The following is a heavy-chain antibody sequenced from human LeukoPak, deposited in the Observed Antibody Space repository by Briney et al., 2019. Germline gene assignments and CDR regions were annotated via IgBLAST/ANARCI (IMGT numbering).Heavy chain of an antibody. D-gene: IGHD3-10*01. V-gene: IGHV4-34*01. CDR2: MNHSGST. Sequence: SETLSLTCAVYGGSFSGYYWSWIRQPPGKGLEWIGEMNHSGSTNYNPSLKSRVAISVDTSKNQFSLKLSSVTAADTAVYYCARDLYYGSGSYYIWGQGTLVTVSS. CDR3: ARDLYYGSGSYYI. CDR1: GGSFSGYY. J-gene: IGHJ4*02.